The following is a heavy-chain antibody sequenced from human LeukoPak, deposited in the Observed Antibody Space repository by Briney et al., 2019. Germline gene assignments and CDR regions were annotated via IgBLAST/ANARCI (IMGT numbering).Heavy chain of an antibody. J-gene: IGHJ4*02. V-gene: IGHV3-33*01. Sequence: GGSLTLSCAASGFTFSHYAMHCVRQAPGKGLDWVAVIWHDGSSKYYADSVKGRFTISRDNSRKTVSLQMNSLRAEDTAVYYCARDAQRAFHYSSSLEYGRQGILVTVSS. CDR3: ARDAQRAFHYSSSLEY. CDR2: IWHDGSSK. CDR1: GFTFSHYA. D-gene: IGHD4-11*01.